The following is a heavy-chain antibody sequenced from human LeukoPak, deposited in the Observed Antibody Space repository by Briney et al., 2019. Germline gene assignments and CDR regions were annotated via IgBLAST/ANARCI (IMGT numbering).Heavy chain of an antibody. J-gene: IGHJ5*02. CDR2: IIPILGIA. CDR1: GGTFSSYA. V-gene: IGHV1-69*04. CDR3: ARDFGITGLQRARNWFDP. D-gene: IGHD4-11*01. Sequence: SVKVSCKASGGTFSSYAISWVRQAPGQGLEWMGRIIPILGIANYAQKFQGRVTMTRDTSTSTVYMELSSLRSEDTAVYYCARDFGITGLQRARNWFDPWGQGTLVTVSS.